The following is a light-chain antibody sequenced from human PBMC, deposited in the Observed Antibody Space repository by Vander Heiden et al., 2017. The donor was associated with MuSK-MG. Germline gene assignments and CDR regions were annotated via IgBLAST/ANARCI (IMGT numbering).Light chain of an antibody. J-gene: IGKJ2*01. CDR3: HQDNRMPYT. V-gene: IGKV4-1*01. Sequence: DIVMTQSPDSLAVSLGERATINCKSSQSVLYSSNSKDSLTWYQQKPGQPPKLLIYWASTRASGVPDRFSGSGSGTEFTLTSSSLKAEDVAGDDCHQDNRMPYTCGQGTKLEIK. CDR2: WAS. CDR1: QSVLYSSNSKDS.